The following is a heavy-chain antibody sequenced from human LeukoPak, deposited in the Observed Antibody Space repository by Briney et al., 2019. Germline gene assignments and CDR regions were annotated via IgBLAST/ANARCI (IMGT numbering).Heavy chain of an antibody. J-gene: IGHJ4*02. Sequence: SETLSLTCTVSGGSISSSSYYWGWIRQPPGKGLEWIGSIYYSGSTYYNPSLKSRVTISVDTSKNQFSLKLSSVTAADTAVYYWARDRDHDFDYWGQGTLATVSS. D-gene: IGHD3-10*01. CDR1: GGSISSSSYY. V-gene: IGHV4-39*07. CDR2: IYYSGST. CDR3: ARDRDHDFDY.